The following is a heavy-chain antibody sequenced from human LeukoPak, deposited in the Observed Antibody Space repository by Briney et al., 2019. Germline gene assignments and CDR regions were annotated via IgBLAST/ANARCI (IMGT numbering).Heavy chain of an antibody. D-gene: IGHD3-22*01. V-gene: IGHV3-23*01. CDR3: AKDQNVNYHSSGYLFDY. Sequence: GGSLRLSCAASGFTFSSYAMSWVRQAPGKGLEWVSAISGSGGSTYYADSVKGRFTISRDNSKNTLYLQMNSLRAEDTAVYYCAKDQNVNYHSSGYLFDYWSQGTLVTVST. CDR1: GFTFSSYA. J-gene: IGHJ4*02. CDR2: ISGSGGST.